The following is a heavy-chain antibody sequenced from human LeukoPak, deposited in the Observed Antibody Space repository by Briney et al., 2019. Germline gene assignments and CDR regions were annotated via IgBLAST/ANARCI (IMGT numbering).Heavy chain of an antibody. V-gene: IGHV3-7*01. CDR3: ARDPFAGSGQIV. CDR1: GFTVSSYW. J-gene: IGHJ4*02. D-gene: IGHD3-10*01. Sequence: GGSLRLSCAASGFTVSSYWMSWVRQAPGKGLEWVANIKQDGSEKYYVDSVKGRFTVSRDNAKNSLYLQMNSLRAEDTAVYYCARDPFAGSGQIVWGQGTLVTVSS. CDR2: IKQDGSEK.